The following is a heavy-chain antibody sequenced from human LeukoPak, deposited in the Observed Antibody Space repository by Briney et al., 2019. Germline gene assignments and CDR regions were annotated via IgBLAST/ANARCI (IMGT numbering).Heavy chain of an antibody. CDR1: GGSFSGYY. V-gene: IGHV4-34*01. J-gene: IGHJ4*02. Sequence: SETLSLTCAVYGGSFSGYYWSWIRQPPGKGLEWIGEINHSGSTNYNPSLKSRVTISVDTSKNQFSLKLSSVTAADTAVYYCARVGRSGCYVLDYWGQGTLVTVSS. CDR3: ARVGRSGCYVLDY. CDR2: INHSGST. D-gene: IGHD6-19*01.